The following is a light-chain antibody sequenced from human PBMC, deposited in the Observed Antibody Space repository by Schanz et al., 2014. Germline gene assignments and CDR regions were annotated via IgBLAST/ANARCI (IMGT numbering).Light chain of an antibody. V-gene: IGKV3-20*01. CDR3: QQYVTIPWT. CDR2: GAS. J-gene: IGKJ1*01. Sequence: EIVLTQSPGTLSLSPGERATLSCRASQSVSSSYLAWYQQKPGQAPRLLIYGASSRATGIPDRFSGSGSGTHFTLPISRLEPEDFAVYYCQQYVTIPWTFGQGTKVEIK. CDR1: QSVSSSY.